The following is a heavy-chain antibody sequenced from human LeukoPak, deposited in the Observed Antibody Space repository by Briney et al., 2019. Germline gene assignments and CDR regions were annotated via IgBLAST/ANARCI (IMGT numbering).Heavy chain of an antibody. V-gene: IGHV3-11*03. CDR1: GFSFSDYY. CDR2: ITTSSRYT. Sequence: RGSLRLSCAASGFSFSDYYMNWIRQAPGKGLEWVSYITTSSRYTNYADSVKGRFTISRDNAKNSLYLQMNSLRAEDTAVYFCARSMRDVYNPPDYWGQGTLVTVSS. CDR3: ARSMRDVYNPPDY. D-gene: IGHD5-24*01. J-gene: IGHJ4*02.